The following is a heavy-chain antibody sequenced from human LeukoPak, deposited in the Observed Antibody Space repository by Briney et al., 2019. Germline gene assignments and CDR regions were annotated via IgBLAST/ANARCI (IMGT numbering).Heavy chain of an antibody. V-gene: IGHV1-69*13. Sequence: ASVKVSCKASGGTFSSYAISWVRQAPGQGLEWMGGIIPIFGTANYAQKFQGRVTITADESTSTAYMELSCLRSEDTAVYYCARGSVSMLRYFDWLLTGWGQGTLVTVSS. CDR2: IIPIFGTA. CDR1: GGTFSSYA. J-gene: IGHJ4*02. CDR3: ARGSVSMLRYFDWLLTG. D-gene: IGHD3-9*01.